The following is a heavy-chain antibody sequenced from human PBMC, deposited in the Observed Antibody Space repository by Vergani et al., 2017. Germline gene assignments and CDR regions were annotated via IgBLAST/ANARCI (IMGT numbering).Heavy chain of an antibody. J-gene: IGHJ4*02. CDR3: AREIAVAGTGGAYFDY. CDR2: MYYSGST. V-gene: IGHV4-61*01. CDR1: GGSVSSGSYY. Sequence: QVQLQESGPGLVKPSETLSLTCTVSGGSVSSGSYYWSWIRQPPGKGLEWIGYMYYSGSTNYNPSLNSRVTISVDTSKNQFSLKLSSVTAADTAVYYCAREIAVAGTGGAYFDYWGQGNLVTVSS. D-gene: IGHD6-19*01.